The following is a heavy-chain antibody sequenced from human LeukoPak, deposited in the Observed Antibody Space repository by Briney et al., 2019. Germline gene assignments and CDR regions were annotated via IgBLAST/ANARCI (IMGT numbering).Heavy chain of an antibody. Sequence: SETLSLTCAVYGGSFSGYYWSWIRQPPGKGLEWIGEIDHSGSTNYSPSLKSRVTLSVDTSKNQFSLKLSSVTAADTAVYYCARGPEIQLWLPHYYYYGMDVWGQGTTVTVSS. CDR2: IDHSGST. V-gene: IGHV4-34*01. J-gene: IGHJ6*02. CDR1: GGSFSGYY. D-gene: IGHD5-18*01. CDR3: ARGPEIQLWLPHYYYYGMDV.